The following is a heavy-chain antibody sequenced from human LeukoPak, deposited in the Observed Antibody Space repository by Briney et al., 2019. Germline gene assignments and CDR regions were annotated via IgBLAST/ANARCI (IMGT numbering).Heavy chain of an antibody. CDR2: TYYRSKWYN. V-gene: IGHV6-1*01. J-gene: IGHJ4*02. D-gene: IGHD6-19*01. CDR3: VRESVSRIAVTVTTYYFDF. CDR1: GDIISSNSAS. Sequence: SQTLSLTCAVSGDIISSNSASWNWIRQSPSRGLEWLGRTYYRSKWYNDYALSVKGRITINPDTSKNQFSLQLNSVTPDDTAVYYCVRESVSRIAVTVTTYYFDFWGQGTLVTVSS.